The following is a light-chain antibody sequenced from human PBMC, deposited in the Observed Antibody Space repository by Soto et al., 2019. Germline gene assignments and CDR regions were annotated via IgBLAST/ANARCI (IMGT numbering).Light chain of an antibody. CDR3: QSHDSSLSAYV. V-gene: IGLV1-40*01. Sequence: QSVLTQPPSVSGAPGQRVTISCTGSSSNTGAVYDVHGYQQLPSTGPKLLISGNSNRPSGVTDRFSGSRSGTSASLAITGLQAEDESDYYCQSHDSSLSAYVFGTGTKVTVL. J-gene: IGLJ1*01. CDR1: SSNTGAVYD. CDR2: GNS.